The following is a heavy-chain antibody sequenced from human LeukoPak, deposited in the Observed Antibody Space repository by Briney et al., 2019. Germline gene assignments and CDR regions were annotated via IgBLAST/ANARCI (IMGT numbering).Heavy chain of an antibody. D-gene: IGHD2-2*01. CDR2: ISGSGGST. J-gene: IGHJ4*02. CDR1: GFTFSSYA. CDR3: ARGIPRYCSSTSCYYFDY. V-gene: IGHV3-23*01. Sequence: GGSLRLSCAASGFTFSSYAMSWVRQAPGKGLEWVSAISGSGGSTYYADSVKGRFTISRDNSKSTLYLQMNSLRAEDTAVYYCARGIPRYCSSTSCYYFDYWGQGTLVTVSS.